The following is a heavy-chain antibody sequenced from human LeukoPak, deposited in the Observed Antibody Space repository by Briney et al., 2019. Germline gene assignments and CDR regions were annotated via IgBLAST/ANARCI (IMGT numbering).Heavy chain of an antibody. V-gene: IGHV4-59*01. D-gene: IGHD5-12*01. J-gene: IGHJ4*02. CDR3: ARMDITSDGTVDY. Sequence: SETLSLTCTVSGGSISSYYWSWIRQPPGKGLEWIGYIYYRGNTNYNPPLKSRVTISMDTSKKQFSLNLNSVTAADAAVYYCARMDITSDGTVDYWGQGTLVTVSS. CDR2: IYYRGNT. CDR1: GGSISSYY.